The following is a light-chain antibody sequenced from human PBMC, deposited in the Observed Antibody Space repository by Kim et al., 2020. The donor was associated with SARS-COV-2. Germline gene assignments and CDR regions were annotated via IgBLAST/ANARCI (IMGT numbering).Light chain of an antibody. CDR3: QTWGTVSWV. CDR1: SGHSSYA. CDR2: LNSDGSH. Sequence: ASVKLTCTRSSGHSSYAIAWHQQQPEKGPRYLMKLNSDGSHSKGDGIPDRFSGSSSGAERYLTISSLQSEDEADYYCQTWGTVSWVFGGGTQLTVL. J-gene: IGLJ3*02. V-gene: IGLV4-69*01.